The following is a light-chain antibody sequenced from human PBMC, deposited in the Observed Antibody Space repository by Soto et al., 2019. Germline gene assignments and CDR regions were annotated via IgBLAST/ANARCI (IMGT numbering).Light chain of an antibody. J-gene: IGLJ2*01. V-gene: IGLV4-69*01. CDR2: LNSDGSH. CDR3: QTWGTGIVI. Sequence: QLVLTQSPSASASLRASVKLTCTLSSGHISYAIAWHQQQPEKGPRYLMKLNSDGSHSKGDGIPDRFSGYSYEAERYLSITSINYEDEDDYYCQTWGTGIVIFGGGTKLTVL. CDR1: SGHISYA.